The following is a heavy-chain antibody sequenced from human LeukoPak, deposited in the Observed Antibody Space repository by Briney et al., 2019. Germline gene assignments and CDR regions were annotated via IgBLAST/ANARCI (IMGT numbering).Heavy chain of an antibody. Sequence: SETLSLTCTVSGGSVSSGSYYWSWIRQPAGKGLEWIGRIYTSGSTNYNPSLKSRVTISVDTSKNQFSLKLSSVTAADTAVYYCASVLREYYYYGMDVWGQGTTVTVSS. V-gene: IGHV4-61*02. CDR3: ASVLREYYYYGMDV. CDR1: GGSVSSGSYY. J-gene: IGHJ6*02. CDR2: IYTSGST.